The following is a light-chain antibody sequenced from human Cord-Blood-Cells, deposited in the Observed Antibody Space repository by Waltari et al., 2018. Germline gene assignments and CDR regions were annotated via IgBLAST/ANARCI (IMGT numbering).Light chain of an antibody. V-gene: IGKV1-9*01. J-gene: IGKJ5*01. CDR1: QGISSY. CDR2: AAS. CDR3: QQLNSYPIT. Sequence: DIQLTQSPSFLSASVGDRVTITCRASQGISSYLAWYQQKPGKAPKLLIYAASTLQSGVPSRFSGSGYGTEFTLTISSLQPEDFATYYCQQLNSYPITFDQGTRLEIK.